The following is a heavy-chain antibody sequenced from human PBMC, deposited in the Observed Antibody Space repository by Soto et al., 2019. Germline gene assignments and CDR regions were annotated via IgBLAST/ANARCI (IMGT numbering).Heavy chain of an antibody. CDR2: IVSSSGYI. CDR3: ARGRVAATEGVDY. J-gene: IGHJ4*02. V-gene: IGHV3-21*01. Sequence: EVQLVESGGGLVKPGGSLRLSCAASGFTFSTYTMNWVRQGPGKGLEWVASIVSSSGYIFYADSVKGRFTISRDNAKNSLYLQMNSLRAEDTAVYYCARGRVAATEGVDYWGQGTLVTVST. D-gene: IGHD2-15*01. CDR1: GFTFSTYT.